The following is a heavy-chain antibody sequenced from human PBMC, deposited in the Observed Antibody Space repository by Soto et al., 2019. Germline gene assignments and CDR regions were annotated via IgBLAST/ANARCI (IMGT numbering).Heavy chain of an antibody. CDR3: ARREYYDYIWGSYRSHFDY. CDR1: GGSFSGYY. J-gene: IGHJ4*02. V-gene: IGHV4-34*01. Sequence: LSLTCAVYGGSFSGYYWSWIRQPPGKGLEWIGEINHSGSTNYNPSLKSRVTISVDTSKNQFSLKLSSVTAADTAVYYCARREYYDYIWGSYRSHFDYWGQGTPVTVSS. D-gene: IGHD3-16*02. CDR2: INHSGST.